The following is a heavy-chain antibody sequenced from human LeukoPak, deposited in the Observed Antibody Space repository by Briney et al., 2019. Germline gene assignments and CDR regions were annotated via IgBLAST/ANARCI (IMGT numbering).Heavy chain of an antibody. CDR3: ASSEGDMTAFDY. D-gene: IGHD3-9*01. CDR1: GYTFTSYD. J-gene: IGHJ4*02. V-gene: IGHV1-8*01. CDR2: MNPNRGNT. Sequence: ASVEVSCKASGYTFTSYDINWVRQATGQGLEWMGWMNPNRGNTGYAQKFQGRVTMTRNTSISTAYMELSSLRSEDTAVYYCASSEGDMTAFDYWGQGTLVTVSS.